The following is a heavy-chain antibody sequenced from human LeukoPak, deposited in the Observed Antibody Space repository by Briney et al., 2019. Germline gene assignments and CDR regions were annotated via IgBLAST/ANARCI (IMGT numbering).Heavy chain of an antibody. CDR2: ISSSSSYI. V-gene: IGHV3-21*01. Sequence: PGGSLRLSCAASGFTFSSYSMNWVRQAPGKGLEWVSSISSSSSYIYYADSVKGRFTISRDNAKNSLYLQMNSLRAEDTAVYYCARRYCSSTSCWRGDAFDIWGQGTMVTVSS. CDR1: GFTFSSYS. J-gene: IGHJ3*02. D-gene: IGHD2-2*01. CDR3: ARRYCSSTSCWRGDAFDI.